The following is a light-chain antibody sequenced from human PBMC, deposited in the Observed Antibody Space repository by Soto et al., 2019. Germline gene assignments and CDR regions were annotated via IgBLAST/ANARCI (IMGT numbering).Light chain of an antibody. Sequence: QSVLTQPPSASGTPGQRVNISCSGSSSNIGSNYVYWYRQFPGTAPKLLIQRNNQRPSGVPARFSGSKSGTSASLAISGLRSEDEADYYCGGWDDSLSGPVFGGGTKVTFL. CDR2: RNN. V-gene: IGLV1-47*01. CDR3: GGWDDSLSGPV. CDR1: SSNIGSNY. J-gene: IGLJ2*01.